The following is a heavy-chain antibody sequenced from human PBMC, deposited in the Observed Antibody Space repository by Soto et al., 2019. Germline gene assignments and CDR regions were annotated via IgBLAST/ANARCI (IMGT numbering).Heavy chain of an antibody. D-gene: IGHD6-13*01. Sequence: PGGTLRLSCAASGFTFSSYAMSWVRQAPGKGLEWVSAISGSGGSTYYADSVKGRFTISRDNSKNTLHLQMNSLRAEDTAVYYCAKGQSIAAAEYFDYWGQGTLVTVSS. J-gene: IGHJ4*02. CDR3: AKGQSIAAAEYFDY. CDR2: ISGSGGST. V-gene: IGHV3-23*01. CDR1: GFTFSSYA.